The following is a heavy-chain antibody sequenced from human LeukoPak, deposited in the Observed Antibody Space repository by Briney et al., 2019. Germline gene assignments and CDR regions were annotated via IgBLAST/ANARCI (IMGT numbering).Heavy chain of an antibody. CDR1: GFTFDDYA. CDR3: ASGYYDSSGYYPI. V-gene: IGHV3-9*01. CDR2: ISWNSGSI. D-gene: IGHD3-22*01. J-gene: IGHJ4*02. Sequence: PGGSLRLSCAASGFTFDDYAMHWVRQAPGKGLEWVSGISWNSGSIGYADSVKGRFTISRDNSKNSLYLQMNSLRTEDTALYYCASGYYDSSGYYPIWGQGTLVTVSS.